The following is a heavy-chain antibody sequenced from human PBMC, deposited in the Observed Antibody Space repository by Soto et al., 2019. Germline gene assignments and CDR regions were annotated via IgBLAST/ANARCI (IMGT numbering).Heavy chain of an antibody. CDR1: GYTFTSYD. J-gene: IGHJ6*02. CDR3: ARLYDFWSGKPSYGMDV. CDR2: MNPNSGNT. V-gene: IGHV1-8*01. Sequence: QVQLVQSGAEVKKPGASVKVSCKASGYTFTSYDINWVRQATGQGLEWMGWMNPNSGNTGYAQKFQGRVTMTRNTSISTAYIELSSLRSEDTAVYYCARLYDFWSGKPSYGMDVWGQGTTVTVSS. D-gene: IGHD3-3*01.